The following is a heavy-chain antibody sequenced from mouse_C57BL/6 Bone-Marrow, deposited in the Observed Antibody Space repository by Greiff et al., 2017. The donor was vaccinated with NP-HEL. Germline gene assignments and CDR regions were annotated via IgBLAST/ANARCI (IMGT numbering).Heavy chain of an antibody. CDR3: ASRLFDY. V-gene: IGHV5-17*01. Sequence: EVNVVESGGGLVKPGGSLKLSCAASGFTFSDYGMHWVRQAPEKGLEWVAYISSGSSTIYYADTVKGRFTISRDNAKNTLFLQMTSLRSEDTAIYYCASRLFDYWGQGTTLTVSS. CDR1: GFTFSDYG. J-gene: IGHJ2*01. CDR2: ISSGSSTI.